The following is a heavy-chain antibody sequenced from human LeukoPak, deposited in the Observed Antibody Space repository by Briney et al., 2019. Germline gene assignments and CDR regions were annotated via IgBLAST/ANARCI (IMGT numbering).Heavy chain of an antibody. CDR1: GGTFSSYA. CDR2: IIPILGIA. CDR3: ARTPPPIVGADSAFDI. Sequence: SVKVSCKASGGTFSSYAISWVRQAPGQGLEWMGRIIPILGIANYAQKFQGRVTITADKSTSTAYMELSSQRSEDTAVYYCARTPPPIVGADSAFDIWGQGTMVTVSS. V-gene: IGHV1-69*04. D-gene: IGHD1-26*01. J-gene: IGHJ3*02.